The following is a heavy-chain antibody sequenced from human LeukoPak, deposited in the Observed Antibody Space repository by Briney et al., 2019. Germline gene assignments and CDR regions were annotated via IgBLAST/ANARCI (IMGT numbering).Heavy chain of an antibody. CDR2: ISGSGAST. Sequence: HAGGSLRLSCAASGFTFSSYAMSWVRQAPGKGLEWVSAISGSGASTYYADSVKGRFTISRDNSKNTLYLQMNSLRAEDTALYYCAKNLRDYGYFDHWGQGTLVTVSS. V-gene: IGHV3-23*01. CDR1: GFTFSSYA. J-gene: IGHJ4*02. D-gene: IGHD4-17*01. CDR3: AKNLRDYGYFDH.